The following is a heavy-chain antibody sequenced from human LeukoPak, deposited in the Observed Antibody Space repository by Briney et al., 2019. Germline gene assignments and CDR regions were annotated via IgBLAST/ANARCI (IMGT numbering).Heavy chain of an antibody. CDR1: GFTFSSYA. CDR2: ISSNGGST. V-gene: IGHV3-64*01. J-gene: IGHJ4*02. Sequence: PGGSLRLSCAASGFTFSSYAMHWVRQAPGKGLEYVSAISSNGGSTYYANSVKGRFTISRDNSKNTLYLQMGSLRAEDMAVYYCAREISSGWYYFDYWGQGTLVTVPS. D-gene: IGHD6-19*01. CDR3: AREISSGWYYFDY.